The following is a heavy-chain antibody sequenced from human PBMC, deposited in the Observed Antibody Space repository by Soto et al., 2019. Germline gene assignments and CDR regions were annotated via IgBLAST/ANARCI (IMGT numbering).Heavy chain of an antibody. Sequence: GASVKVSCKASGYTFTSYDINWVRQATGQGLEWMGWMNPNSGTADYAQKFQGRVTITTDTSMSTAYMELSSLRSEDTAVYYCARVHYYDSSGYSDYYYYGMDVWGQGTTVTVSS. CDR1: GYTFTSYD. V-gene: IGHV1-8*01. J-gene: IGHJ6*02. CDR2: MNPNSGTA. CDR3: ARVHYYDSSGYSDYYYYGMDV. D-gene: IGHD3-22*01.